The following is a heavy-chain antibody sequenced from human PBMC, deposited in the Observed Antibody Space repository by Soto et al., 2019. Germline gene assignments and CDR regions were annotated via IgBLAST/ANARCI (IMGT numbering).Heavy chain of an antibody. CDR3: AKDDNIAAAGTGFAFDI. V-gene: IGHV3-30*18. CDR1: GLTFSSYG. Sequence: QVQLVESGGGVVQPGRSLRLSCAASGLTFSSYGMHWVRQAPGKGLEWVAVISYDGSNKYYADSVKGRFTISRDNSKNTLYLQMNSLRAEDTAVYYCAKDDNIAAAGTGFAFDIWGQGTMVTVSS. CDR2: ISYDGSNK. D-gene: IGHD6-13*01. J-gene: IGHJ3*02.